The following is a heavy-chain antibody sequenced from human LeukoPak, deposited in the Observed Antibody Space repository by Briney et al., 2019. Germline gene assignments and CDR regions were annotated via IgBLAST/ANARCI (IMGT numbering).Heavy chain of an antibody. CDR3: ARAVGFRYGGYYYYYMDA. CDR1: GFTFSTNW. CDR2: ISSDGSST. D-gene: IGHD5-18*01. J-gene: IGHJ6*03. V-gene: IGHV3-74*01. Sequence: GGSLRLSCAASGFTFSTNWMHWVRQAPGKGLVWVSRISSDGSSTAYAGSVQGRFTVSRDSAKNTLSLQMNSLRAEDTAVYFCARAVGFRYGGYYYYYMDAWGKGTTVTVSS.